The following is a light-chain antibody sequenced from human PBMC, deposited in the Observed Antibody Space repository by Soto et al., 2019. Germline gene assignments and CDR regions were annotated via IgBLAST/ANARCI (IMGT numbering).Light chain of an antibody. V-gene: IGKV1-8*01. Sequence: AIRMTQSPSSLSASTGDRVSITCRASQGISSYLAWYQQKPEKAPKLLIYAASTLQSGVPSRFSGSGSGTDFTLTISCLQSEDFATYYCQQYYSYPPLTFGGGTKVEIK. CDR2: AAS. CDR1: QGISSY. CDR3: QQYYSYPPLT. J-gene: IGKJ4*01.